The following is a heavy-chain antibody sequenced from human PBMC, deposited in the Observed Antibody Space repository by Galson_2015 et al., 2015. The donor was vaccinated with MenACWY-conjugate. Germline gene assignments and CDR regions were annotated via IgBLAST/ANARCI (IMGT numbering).Heavy chain of an antibody. CDR3: VRIDCSGGSCYFDS. D-gene: IGHD2-15*01. Sequence: SVKVSCKAPRDTFNNNAMTWVRQAPGQGLEWLGRIIPFVGQTDYAQNLQGRVTITADKSTTTVYMNLSSLKFEDVAVYYCVRIDCSGGSCYFDSWGQGTLVTVSS. J-gene: IGHJ4*02. CDR1: RDTFNNNA. CDR2: IIPFVGQT. V-gene: IGHV1-69*04.